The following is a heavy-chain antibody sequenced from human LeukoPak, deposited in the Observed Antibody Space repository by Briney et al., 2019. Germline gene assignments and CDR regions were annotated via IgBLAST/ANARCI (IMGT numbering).Heavy chain of an antibody. CDR3: AKDPTAMVTGAFDY. CDR1: GFTFSRYG. Sequence: GGSLRLSCAASGFTFSRYGMHWVRQAPPKELEGVAVISYDGNNKYYGDSVKGRLTISRDNSKNTLYLQMNSLRVEDTAVYYCAKDPTAMVTGAFDYWGQGTLVTVSS. CDR2: ISYDGNNK. V-gene: IGHV3-30*18. D-gene: IGHD5-18*01. J-gene: IGHJ4*02.